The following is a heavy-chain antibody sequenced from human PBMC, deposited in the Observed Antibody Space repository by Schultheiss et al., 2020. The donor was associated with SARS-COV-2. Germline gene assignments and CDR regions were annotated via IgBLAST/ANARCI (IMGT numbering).Heavy chain of an antibody. D-gene: IGHD2-15*01. V-gene: IGHV1-69*13. CDR3: ARPYCSGGSCYRWFDP. Sequence: SVKVSCKASGGTFSSYAISWVRQAPGQGLEWMGGIIPIFGTANYAQKFQGRVTITADESTSTAYMELSNLRSEDTAVYYCARPYCSGGSCYRWFDPWGQGTLVTVSS. J-gene: IGHJ5*02. CDR1: GGTFSSYA. CDR2: IIPIFGTA.